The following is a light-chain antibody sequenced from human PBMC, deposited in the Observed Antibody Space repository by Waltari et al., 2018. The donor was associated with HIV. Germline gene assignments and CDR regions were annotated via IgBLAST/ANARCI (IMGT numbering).Light chain of an antibody. CDR3: QQYSTWPPWT. J-gene: IGKJ1*01. CDR1: QRVSTK. V-gene: IGKV3-15*01. Sequence: EIVLTQSPATLSVFPGERATLSCRASQRVSTKLAWYRQKPGQSPRLLIYDASTRATGIPARFSGSGSGTEFPLTIISLQSEDFALYFCQQYSTWPPWTFGQGTQLEIK. CDR2: DAS.